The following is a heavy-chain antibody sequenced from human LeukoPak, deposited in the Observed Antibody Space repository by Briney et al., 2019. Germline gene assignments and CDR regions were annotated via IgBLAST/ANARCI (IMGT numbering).Heavy chain of an antibody. Sequence: SETLSLTCTVSGGSTSSYYWSWLRQPAGKGVEWIGRIYTSGSTNYNPSLKSRVTMSVDTSKNQFSLKLSSVTAADTAVYYCARVGHIAVAGTYNWFDPWGQGTLVTVSS. CDR2: IYTSGST. J-gene: IGHJ5*02. CDR3: ARVGHIAVAGTYNWFDP. CDR1: GGSTSSYY. D-gene: IGHD6-19*01. V-gene: IGHV4-4*07.